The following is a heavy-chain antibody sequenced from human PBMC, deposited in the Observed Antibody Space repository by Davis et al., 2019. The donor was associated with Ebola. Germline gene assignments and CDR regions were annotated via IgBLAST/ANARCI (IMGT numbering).Heavy chain of an antibody. CDR1: GFTLSSYA. CDR2: INSDGSST. Sequence: GESLKISCAASGFTLSSYAMHWVRQAPGKGLVWVSRINSDGSSTSYADSVKGRFTISRDNSKNTLYLQMNSLRSEDTAVYYCARDPWGPIAAARDNWFDPWGQGTLVTVSS. CDR3: ARDPWGPIAAARDNWFDP. J-gene: IGHJ5*02. V-gene: IGHV3-74*01. D-gene: IGHD6-13*01.